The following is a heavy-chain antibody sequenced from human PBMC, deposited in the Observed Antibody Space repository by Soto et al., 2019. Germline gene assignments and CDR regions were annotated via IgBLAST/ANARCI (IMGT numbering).Heavy chain of an antibody. V-gene: IGHV3-23*01. J-gene: IGHJ4*02. D-gene: IGHD4-17*01. CDR1: GFTFSNYA. CDR2: ISGSGGTT. CDR3: AKLFVETVSNSVWPWSFHY. Sequence: EVQLLESGGGLVQPGRSLRLSCAASGFTFSNYAMSWVRQAPGQGLDWVSAISGSGGTTYYADSVKGRFTISRDNSKNTLFLQMNSLRAEDAAVYYCAKLFVETVSNSVWPWSFHYWGQGTLVTVSS.